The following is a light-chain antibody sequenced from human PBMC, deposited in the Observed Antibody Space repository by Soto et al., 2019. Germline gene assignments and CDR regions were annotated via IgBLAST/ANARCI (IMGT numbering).Light chain of an antibody. V-gene: IGLV1-47*01. Sequence: QSALSQQPSASATPGQRVTISCSGSTSNIGTNYVYWYQLLPGTAPKLLIYANYQRPSGVPERFLGSKSGTSASLAISGLRSEDEADYYCSSWDDSLSSWVFGGGTKLTVL. CDR1: TSNIGTNY. CDR3: SSWDDSLSSWV. CDR2: ANY. J-gene: IGLJ3*02.